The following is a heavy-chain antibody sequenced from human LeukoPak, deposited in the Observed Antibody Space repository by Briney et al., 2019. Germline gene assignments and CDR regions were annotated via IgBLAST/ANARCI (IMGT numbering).Heavy chain of an antibody. J-gene: IGHJ5*02. CDR3: ARDSSKGRVVTP. V-gene: IGHV1-46*03. Sequence: ASVKVSRKASGYTFTSYYMHWVRQAPGQGLEWMGIINPSGNSTNYAQKFQGRVTMTRDTSTSTVYMELSSLRSEDTAVYYCARDSSKGRVVTPWGQGTLVTVSS. CDR1: GYTFTSYY. CDR2: INPSGNST. D-gene: IGHD4-23*01.